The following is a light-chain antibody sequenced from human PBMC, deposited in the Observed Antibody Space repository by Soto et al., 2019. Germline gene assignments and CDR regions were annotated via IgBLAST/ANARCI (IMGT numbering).Light chain of an antibody. CDR1: QRVSSN. CDR2: GAS. Sequence: EIVMTQSPVTLSVSPGERATLSCRASQRVSSNVAWYQQKPGQAPRLLIYGASTRATGVPARFSGSGSGTDFTLTISSLQSEDLAVYHCQQYNKWPQTFGQGTTGDIK. CDR3: QQYNKWPQT. J-gene: IGKJ1*01. V-gene: IGKV3-15*01.